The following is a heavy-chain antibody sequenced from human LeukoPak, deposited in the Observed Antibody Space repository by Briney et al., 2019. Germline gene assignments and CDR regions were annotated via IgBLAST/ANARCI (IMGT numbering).Heavy chain of an antibody. CDR1: GFTVSSNY. J-gene: IGHJ3*02. CDR2: IYSGGST. V-gene: IGHV3-66*01. Sequence: GGSLRLSCAASGFTVSSNYMSWVRQAPGKGLEWVSVIYSGGSTYYADSVKGRFTISRDNSKNTLYLQMNSLRAEDTAVYCCARDLGMEWELLSSSNDAFDIWGQGTMVTVSS. CDR3: ARDLGMEWELLSSSNDAFDI. D-gene: IGHD1-26*01.